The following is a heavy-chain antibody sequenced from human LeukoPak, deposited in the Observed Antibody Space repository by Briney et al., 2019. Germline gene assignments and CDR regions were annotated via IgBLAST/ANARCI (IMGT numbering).Heavy chain of an antibody. J-gene: IGHJ4*02. CDR2: IVVGSGNT. Sequence: SVKDSCKASGFTFTSSAMQWVRQARGQRLEWIGWIVVGSGNTNYAQKFQERVTITRDMSTSTAYMELSSLRSEDTAVYYCAVWGYSSGWYDYRGQGALVTVSP. D-gene: IGHD6-19*01. CDR3: AVWGYSSGWYDY. CDR1: GFTFTSSA. V-gene: IGHV1-58*02.